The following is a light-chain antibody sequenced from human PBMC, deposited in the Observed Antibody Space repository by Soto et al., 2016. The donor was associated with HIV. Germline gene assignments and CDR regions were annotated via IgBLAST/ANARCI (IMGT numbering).Light chain of an antibody. CDR2: HAS. CDR1: QGIGTD. V-gene: IGKV1-17*02. J-gene: IGKJ4*01. Sequence: DIQMTQSPSSLSASVGDRVTVTCRASQGIGTDLGWYQQRPGEAPKRLIYHASSLQRGVPSRFSGGGSGTEFTLTITNLQPEDFATYYCLQHNSYPAIFGGGTRVEIK. CDR3: LQHNSYPAI.